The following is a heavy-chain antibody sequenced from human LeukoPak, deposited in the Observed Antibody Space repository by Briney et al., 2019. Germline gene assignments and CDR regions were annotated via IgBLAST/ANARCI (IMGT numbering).Heavy chain of an antibody. V-gene: IGHV3-48*03. CDR1: GFIFSNYD. J-gene: IGHJ4*02. CDR2: IISSGSIT. Sequence: PGGSLRLSCVGSGFIFSNYDMSWVRQAPGKGLECVAHIISSGSITHYADSAKGRFTISRDNAKNSLYLQLNSLRAEDTAVYYCTRDGVYGSGTYFFDYWGQGNLVTVSS. CDR3: TRDGVYGSGTYFFDY. D-gene: IGHD3-10*01.